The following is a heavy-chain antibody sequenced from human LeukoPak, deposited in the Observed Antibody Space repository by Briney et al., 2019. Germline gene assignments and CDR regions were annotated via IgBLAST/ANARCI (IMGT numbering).Heavy chain of an antibody. CDR1: GFTVSSNY. J-gene: IGHJ4*02. CDR3: AVVGNPPNDY. D-gene: IGHD4-23*01. CDR2: IYSGGTT. Sequence: GVLRLSCAASGFTVSSNYMSWVRQAPGKGLEWVSVIYSGGTTYYADSVKGRFTISRDNSKNTLYLQMSSLRAEDTAVYYCAVVGNPPNDYWGQGTLVTVSS. V-gene: IGHV3-66*01.